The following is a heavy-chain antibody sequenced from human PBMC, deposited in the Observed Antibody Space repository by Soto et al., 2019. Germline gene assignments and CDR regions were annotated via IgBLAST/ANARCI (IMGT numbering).Heavy chain of an antibody. CDR3: AREGGKQSDCFFGLDV. CDR1: GFSFSDNY. V-gene: IGHV3-11*06. Sequence: QVQLVESGGGLVKPGGSLRLSCAASGFSFSDNYMSWIRQAPGQGWEFVSYIGSSSSYTSYADSVKGRFTISRDNAKNSLYLQMNNVRAEDTAVYYCAREGGKQSDCFFGLDVGGQGTTVTVAS. CDR2: IGSSSSYT. D-gene: IGHD1-1*01. J-gene: IGHJ6*02.